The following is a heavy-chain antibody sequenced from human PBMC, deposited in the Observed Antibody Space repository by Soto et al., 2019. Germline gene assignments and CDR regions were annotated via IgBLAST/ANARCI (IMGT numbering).Heavy chain of an antibody. Sequence: PSETLSLTCTVSGGSITGYYWSWIRQPPGKGLEWIGSIYYSGSTYYNPSLKSRVTISIDKSKNQFSLKLSSLTAADTAVYYCARLEGLATISYYFDFWGQGTLVTVSS. D-gene: IGHD1-1*01. CDR1: GGSITGYY. J-gene: IGHJ4*02. CDR3: ARLEGLATISYYFDF. CDR2: IYYSGST. V-gene: IGHV4-59*05.